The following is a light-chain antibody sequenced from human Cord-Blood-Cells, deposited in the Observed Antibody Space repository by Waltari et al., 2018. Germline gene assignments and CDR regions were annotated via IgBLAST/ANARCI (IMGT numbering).Light chain of an antibody. J-gene: IGKJ2*01. V-gene: IGKV1-39*01. Sequence: DVQLTQSPSSLSASVGDRITITCRASQSMSSYLNWYQQKPGKAPKLLFYAASSLQSGVPSRFSGSGSGTDFSLTSSSLQPEDFATYYCQQSYSTTFRQGTKLEIK. CDR3: QQSYSTT. CDR2: AAS. CDR1: QSMSSY.